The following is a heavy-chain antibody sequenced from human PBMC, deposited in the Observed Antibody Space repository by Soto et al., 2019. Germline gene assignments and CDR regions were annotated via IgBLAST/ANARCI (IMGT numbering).Heavy chain of an antibody. J-gene: IGHJ4*02. Sequence: QVQQVQSGAEVNKPGSSVQVSCKASGGTFSSYAISWVRQAPGQGLAWMGGIITSFGTANYAQKFQGRVTITENATTSTAYMELSSLSSEDTAVYYCARVDTAMNILDYWGQGTLVTVSS. CDR2: IITSFGTA. CDR1: GGTFSSYA. V-gene: IGHV1-69*01. D-gene: IGHD5-18*01. CDR3: ARVDTAMNILDY.